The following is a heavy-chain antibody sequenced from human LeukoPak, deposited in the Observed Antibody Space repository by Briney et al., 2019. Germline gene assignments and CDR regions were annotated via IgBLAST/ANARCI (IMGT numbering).Heavy chain of an antibody. CDR3: ARDLSSGATGWFDP. D-gene: IGHD2-15*01. CDR2: IYYSGST. CDR1: GGSISSYY. J-gene: IGHJ5*02. V-gene: IGHV4-59*01. Sequence: PSETLSLTFTVSGGSISSYYWSWIRQPPGKGLEWIGYIYYSGSTNYNPSLKSRVTISVDTSKNQFSLKLSSVTAADTAVYYCARDLSSGATGWFDPWGQGTLVTVSS.